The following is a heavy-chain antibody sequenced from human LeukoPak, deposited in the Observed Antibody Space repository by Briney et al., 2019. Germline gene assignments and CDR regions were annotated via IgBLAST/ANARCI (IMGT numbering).Heavy chain of an antibody. CDR3: ATDPTVAGTSEYFQH. CDR2: ISGSGGST. J-gene: IGHJ1*01. D-gene: IGHD6-19*01. V-gene: IGHV3-23*01. CDR1: GFTFSSYA. Sequence: PGGSLRLSCGASGFTFSSYAMSWVRQAPGKGLGWVSVISGSGGSTYYADSVKGRCTISRDNSKNTLYLEINSLRAEDTAVYYCATDPTVAGTSEYFQHWGQGTLVTVSS.